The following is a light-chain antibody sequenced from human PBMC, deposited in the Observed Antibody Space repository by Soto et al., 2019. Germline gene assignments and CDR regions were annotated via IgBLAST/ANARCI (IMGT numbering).Light chain of an antibody. Sequence: QFVLTHSPSVPALPGKEVTISCFGSSSNLGGNSVSWYQQLPGTAPKLLIYDDNTRPSGIPDRFSGSKSGTSATLGITGFQTGDEADYYCGSWDSSLSAYVFGTGTKATVL. V-gene: IGLV1-51*01. J-gene: IGLJ1*01. CDR3: GSWDSSLSAYV. CDR2: DDN. CDR1: SSNLGGNS.